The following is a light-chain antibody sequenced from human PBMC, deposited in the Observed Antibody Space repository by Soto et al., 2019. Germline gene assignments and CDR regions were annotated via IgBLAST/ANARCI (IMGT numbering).Light chain of an antibody. V-gene: IGLV2-14*03. CDR3: SSYTSSSAPCV. Sequence: QPVLTQPASVSGSPGQSITISCTGTSSDVGAYNYVSWYQHHPGKAPKLIIYDVSNRPSGVSNRFSGSKSGNTASLTISGLQAEDEADYYCSSYTSSSAPCVFGTGTKVTVL. CDR2: DVS. CDR1: SSDVGAYNY. J-gene: IGLJ1*01.